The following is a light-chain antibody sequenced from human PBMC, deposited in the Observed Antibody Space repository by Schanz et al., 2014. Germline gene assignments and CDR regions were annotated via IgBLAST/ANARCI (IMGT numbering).Light chain of an antibody. CDR1: QSVLYTSDNKNY. CDR3: QQYYGLPLT. CDR2: WAS. J-gene: IGKJ4*01. Sequence: DLVLTQSPDSLAVSLGERATINCKSSQSVLYTSDNKNYLAWYQHKPGQPPKLLISWASTRESGVPDRFSGRGSGTDFTLTISSLQAEDVAVYYCQQYYGLPLTFGGGTKVEIK. V-gene: IGKV4-1*01.